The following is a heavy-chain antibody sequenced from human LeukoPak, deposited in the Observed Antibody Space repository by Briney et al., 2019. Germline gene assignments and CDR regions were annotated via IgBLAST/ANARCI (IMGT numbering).Heavy chain of an antibody. Sequence: GRSLRLSCAASGFTFDDYAMHWVRQAPGKGLEWVSGISWNSGSIGYADSVKGRFTISRDNAKNSLYLQMNSLRAEDTALYYCAKDITNRSSSWYPLYYYYYGMDVWGQGTTVTVSS. D-gene: IGHD6-13*01. CDR1: GFTFDDYA. J-gene: IGHJ6*02. V-gene: IGHV3-9*01. CDR2: ISWNSGSI. CDR3: AKDITNRSSSWYPLYYYYYGMDV.